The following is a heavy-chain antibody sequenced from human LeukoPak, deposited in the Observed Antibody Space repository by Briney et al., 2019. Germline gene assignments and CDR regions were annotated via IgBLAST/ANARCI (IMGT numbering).Heavy chain of an antibody. CDR3: ARARYDSSGYYMFPPFDY. CDR2: INHSGST. CDR1: GGSFSGYY. D-gene: IGHD3-22*01. J-gene: IGHJ4*02. V-gene: IGHV4-34*01. Sequence: ASETLSLTCAVYGGSFSGYYWSWIRQPPGKGLEWIGEINHSGSTNYNPSLKSRVTISVDTSKNQFSLKLSSVTAADTAVYYCARARYDSSGYYMFPPFDYWGQGTLVTVSS.